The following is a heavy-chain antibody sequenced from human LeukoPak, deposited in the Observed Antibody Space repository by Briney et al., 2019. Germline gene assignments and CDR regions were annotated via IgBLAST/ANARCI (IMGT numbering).Heavy chain of an antibody. Sequence: GGSLRLSCAASGITFRSYGMHWVRQAPGKGLEWVAVISYDGGHKYYADSVKGRFSISRDNSKNTLYLQMNSLRADDTAVYYCAKGARGDTVTSIVGLNWFDPWGQGTLVTVSS. D-gene: IGHD4-17*01. V-gene: IGHV3-30*18. CDR1: GITFRSYG. CDR2: ISYDGGHK. J-gene: IGHJ5*02. CDR3: AKGARGDTVTSIVGLNWFDP.